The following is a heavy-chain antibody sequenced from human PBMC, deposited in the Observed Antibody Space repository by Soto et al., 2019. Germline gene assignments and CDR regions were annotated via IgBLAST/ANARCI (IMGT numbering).Heavy chain of an antibody. CDR3: AREDCSGGSCYWRGPYYYGMDV. D-gene: IGHD2-15*01. CDR2: INPSGGST. V-gene: IGHV1-46*01. Sequence: ASVKVSCKASGYTFTSYYMHWVRQAPGQGLEWMGIINPSGGSTSYAQKFQGRVTMTRDTSTSTVYMELSSLRSEDTAVYYCAREDCSGGSCYWRGPYYYGMDVWRQGTTVTVSS. J-gene: IGHJ6*02. CDR1: GYTFTSYY.